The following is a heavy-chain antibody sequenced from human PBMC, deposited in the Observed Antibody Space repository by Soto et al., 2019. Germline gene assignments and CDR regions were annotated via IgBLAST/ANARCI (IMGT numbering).Heavy chain of an antibody. CDR2: ISSNGGST. D-gene: IGHD3-3*01. J-gene: IGHJ6*02. V-gene: IGHV3-64D*08. Sequence: GGSLRLSCSASGFTFSSYAMHWVRQAPGKGLEYVSAISSNGGSTYYADSVKGRFTISRDNSKNTLYLQMSRLRAEDTAVYYCVKDTANPPDYDFWSGYFSDYYYYYGMDVWGQGTTVTVSS. CDR3: VKDTANPPDYDFWSGYFSDYYYYYGMDV. CDR1: GFTFSSYA.